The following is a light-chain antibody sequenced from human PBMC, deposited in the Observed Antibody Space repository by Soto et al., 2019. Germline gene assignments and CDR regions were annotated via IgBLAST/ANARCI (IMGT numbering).Light chain of an antibody. V-gene: IGKV3-20*01. Sequence: ETVRTQSPATLSVSPGGRATLSCRASQSSSDTLAWYQQKPGQAPRLLIYGASSRATGIPDRFSGSGCGTDLPPTISRLEPEDFAEYYCQNYGSSPVQFRHGTKVEPK. CDR1: QSSSDT. CDR2: GAS. J-gene: IGKJ1*01. CDR3: QNYGSSPVQ.